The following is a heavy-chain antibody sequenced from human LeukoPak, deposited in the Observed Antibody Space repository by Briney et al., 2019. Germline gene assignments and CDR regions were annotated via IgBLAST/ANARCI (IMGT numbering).Heavy chain of an antibody. CDR2: INHSERS. Sequence: SETLSLTCTVSGGSMSSYYWSWIRQPPGKGLEWIGEINHSERSNNNPSLKSRVAISVDTSKNQFSLKLSSVTAADTAVYYCARANPPPAGDDAFDIWGQGTLVTVSS. J-gene: IGHJ3*02. D-gene: IGHD3-10*01. CDR1: GGSMSSYY. V-gene: IGHV4-34*01. CDR3: ARANPPPAGDDAFDI.